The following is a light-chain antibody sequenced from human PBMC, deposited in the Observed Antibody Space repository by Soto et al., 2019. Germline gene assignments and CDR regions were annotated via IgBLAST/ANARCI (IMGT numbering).Light chain of an antibody. CDR1: QSISNS. J-gene: IGKJ3*01. CDR3: QHYGRSPGLFT. CDR2: DAS. Sequence: EIVLTQSPATLSLSPGERATLSCRASQSISNSLAWYQQKPGQAPSLLIFDASKRATGIPARFSGSGSGTDFTLTISRLEPEDFAVYYCQHYGRSPGLFTFGPGTKVDIK. V-gene: IGKV3-11*01.